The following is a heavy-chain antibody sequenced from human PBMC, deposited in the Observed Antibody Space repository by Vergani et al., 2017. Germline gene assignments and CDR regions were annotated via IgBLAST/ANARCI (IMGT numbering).Heavy chain of an antibody. D-gene: IGHD2-15*01. V-gene: IGHV1-3*01. Sequence: QVQLVQSGAEVKKPGASVKVSCKASGYTFTSYAMHWVRQAPGQRLEWMGWINAGNGNTKYSQKFQGRVTITRDTSAITAYMELSSLRSEDTAVYYCARSGYCSGGSCYQYYYYYGMDVWGQGTTVTVSS. CDR3: ARSGYCSGGSCYQYYYYYGMDV. J-gene: IGHJ6*02. CDR2: INAGNGNT. CDR1: GYTFTSYA.